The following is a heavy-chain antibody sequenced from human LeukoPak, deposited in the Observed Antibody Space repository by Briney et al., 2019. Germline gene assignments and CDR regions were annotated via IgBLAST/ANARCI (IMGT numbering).Heavy chain of an antibody. D-gene: IGHD3-10*01. CDR2: INPNSGGT. Sequence: ASVKVSCKASGYTFTDYYMHWVRQAPGQGLEWMGWINPNSGGTNYAQKFQGRVTMTRDTSISTAYMELSRLRSDDTAVYYCARVEGSGSYRAFDYWGQGTLVTVSS. V-gene: IGHV1-2*02. CDR3: ARVEGSGSYRAFDY. CDR1: GYTFTDYY. J-gene: IGHJ4*02.